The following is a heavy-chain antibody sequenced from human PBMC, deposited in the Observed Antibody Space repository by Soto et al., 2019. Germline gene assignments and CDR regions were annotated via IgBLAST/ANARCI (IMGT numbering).Heavy chain of an antibody. CDR1: GYTFTGYY. CDR3: AKVSGSSSGWYKSPFDY. J-gene: IGHJ4*02. Sequence: GASVKVSCKASGYTFTGYYMHWVRQAPGQGLEWMGWINPNSGGINYAPRFQGRVTMTRDTSISTAYMELSGLRSDGTAVYYCAKVSGSSSGWYKSPFDYWGQGTLVTVSS. D-gene: IGHD6-19*01. CDR2: INPNSGGI. V-gene: IGHV1-2*02.